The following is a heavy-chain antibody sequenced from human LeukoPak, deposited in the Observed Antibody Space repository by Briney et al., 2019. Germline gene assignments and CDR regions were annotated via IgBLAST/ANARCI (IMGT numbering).Heavy chain of an antibody. CDR2: IYYSGST. D-gene: IGHD3-3*01. J-gene: IGHJ3*02. V-gene: IGHV4-59*01. CDR1: GGSISSYY. Sequence: SETLSLTCTVSGGSISSYYWSWIRQPPGKGLEWIGYIYYSGSTNYNPSLKSRVTISVDTSKNQFSLKLSSVTAADTAVYYCARGYYDFWSGFHDAFDIWGRGTMVTVSS. CDR3: ARGYYDFWSGFHDAFDI.